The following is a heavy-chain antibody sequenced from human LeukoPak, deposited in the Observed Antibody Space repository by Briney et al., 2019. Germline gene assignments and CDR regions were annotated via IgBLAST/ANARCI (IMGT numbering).Heavy chain of an antibody. V-gene: IGHV4-4*07. CDR3: AREPTSGREPTSGRPLDY. J-gene: IGHJ4*02. Sequence: KPSETLSPTCTVSGGSISGYFWSWIRQPAGKGLEWIGRIYSSGSNNYNPSLKRRVTMSLDTSKNHLSLNLSSVTAADTAVYYCAREPTSGREPTSGRPLDYWGQGTLVTVSS. CDR2: IYSSGSN. D-gene: IGHD5-12*01. CDR1: GGSISGYF.